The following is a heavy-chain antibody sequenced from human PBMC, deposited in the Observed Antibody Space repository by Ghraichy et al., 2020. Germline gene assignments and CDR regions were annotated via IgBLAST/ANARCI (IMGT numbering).Heavy chain of an antibody. CDR3: AKDISYFGEDYFYGLEV. D-gene: IGHD3-10*01. Sequence: SLRLSCVASGFTFDDYAMHWVRQSPGKGLEWVSGINWNSGRIGYADSVKGRFTISRDNARNSLYLQMNNLRAEDTALYYCAKDISYFGEDYFYGLEVWGQGTTVTVSS. V-gene: IGHV3-9*01. J-gene: IGHJ6*02. CDR2: INWNSGRI. CDR1: GFTFDDYA.